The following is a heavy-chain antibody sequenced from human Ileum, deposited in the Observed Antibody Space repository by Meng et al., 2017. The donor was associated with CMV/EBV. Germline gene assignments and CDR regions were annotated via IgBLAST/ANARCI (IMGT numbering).Heavy chain of an antibody. CDR2: INPNSGGT. CDR1: DYTFTGYY. D-gene: IGHD6-6*01. V-gene: IGHV1-2*02. Sequence: ADYTFTGYYMQWVRQAPGQGLEWMGWINPNSGGTNYAQKFQGRVTMTRDTSISTAYMELSRLRSDDTAVYYCANEGGYSSSSGFDYWGQGTLVTVSS. CDR3: ANEGGYSSSSGFDY. J-gene: IGHJ4*02.